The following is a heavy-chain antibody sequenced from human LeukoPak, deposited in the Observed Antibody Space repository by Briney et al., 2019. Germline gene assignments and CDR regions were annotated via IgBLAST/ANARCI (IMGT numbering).Heavy chain of an antibody. Sequence: ASVKVSCKASGYTFTGYYMHWVRQAPGQGLEWMGWINTNSGATKYAQKFQGRVTVTRDTSISTAYMELSRLIFDDTAVYYCARVRDYPSWGQGTLVTVSS. D-gene: IGHD5-24*01. CDR3: ARVRDYPS. CDR2: INTNSGAT. CDR1: GYTFTGYY. J-gene: IGHJ5*02. V-gene: IGHV1-2*02.